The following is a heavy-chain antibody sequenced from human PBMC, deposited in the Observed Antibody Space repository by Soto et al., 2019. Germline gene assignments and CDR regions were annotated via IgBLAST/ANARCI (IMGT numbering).Heavy chain of an antibody. CDR1: GFTFSTYS. Sequence: EVQLVESGGGLVQPGGSLRLSCAASGFTFSTYSMNWVRQAPGKGLEWVSYISSSSSTIYYADSVKGRFTISRDNAKNSLYLQMNSLRVEDTAVYYCARGQCSGGSCYSHFDYWGQATLVTVSS. CDR2: ISSSSSTI. J-gene: IGHJ4*02. D-gene: IGHD2-15*01. V-gene: IGHV3-48*01. CDR3: ARGQCSGGSCYSHFDY.